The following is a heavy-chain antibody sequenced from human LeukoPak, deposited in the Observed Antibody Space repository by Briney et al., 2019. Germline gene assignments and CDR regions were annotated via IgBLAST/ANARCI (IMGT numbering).Heavy chain of an antibody. J-gene: IGHJ3*02. V-gene: IGHV4-59*12. Sequence: ASETLSLTCTVSGGSISSYYWSWIRQPPGKGLEWIGYIYYSGSTNYNPSLKSRVTISVDTSKNQFSLKLSSVTAADTAVYYCARPQDFGLTGMNAFDIWGQGTMVTVSS. D-gene: IGHD7-27*01. CDR2: IYYSGST. CDR1: GGSISSYY. CDR3: ARPQDFGLTGMNAFDI.